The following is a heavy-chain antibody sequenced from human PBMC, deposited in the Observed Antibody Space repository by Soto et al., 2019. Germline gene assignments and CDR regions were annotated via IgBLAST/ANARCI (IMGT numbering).Heavy chain of an antibody. Sequence: QVQLVESGGGVVQPGRSLRLSCAASGFTFSSYGMHWVRQAPGKGLEWMAVIWYDGNSKDYGDSVRGRFTXXXXNSXNTLYLQMDSLRAEDTAVYYCARDSSSGEGFDFWGQGTLVTVSS. CDR3: ARDSSSGEGFDF. J-gene: IGHJ4*02. CDR1: GFTFSSYG. V-gene: IGHV3-33*01. D-gene: IGHD7-27*01. CDR2: IWYDGNSK.